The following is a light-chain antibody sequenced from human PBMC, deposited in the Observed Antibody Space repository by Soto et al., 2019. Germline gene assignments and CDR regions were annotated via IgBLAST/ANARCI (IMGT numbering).Light chain of an antibody. Sequence: QSVLTQPASVSGSPGQSITISCAGTMRDVGAYNLVSWYQQHPGRAPQLIIYEVRNRPSGISFRFSGSKSGNTDSLTISGLQAEDEADYYCSSYTSKSSLIFGGGTKLTVL. CDR3: SSYTSKSSLI. V-gene: IGLV2-14*01. CDR1: MRDVGAYNL. J-gene: IGLJ2*01. CDR2: EVR.